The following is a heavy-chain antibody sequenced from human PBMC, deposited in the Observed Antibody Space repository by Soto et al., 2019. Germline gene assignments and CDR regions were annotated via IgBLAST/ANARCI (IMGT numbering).Heavy chain of an antibody. V-gene: IGHV3-23*01. D-gene: IGHD3-3*01. J-gene: IGHJ4*02. CDR3: AKDRYYDFWRRSTLDY. Sequence: GGSLRLSCAASGFTFSSYAMSWVRQAPGKGLEWVSAISGSGGSTYYADSVKGRFTTSRDNSKNTLYLQMNSLRAEDTAVYYCAKDRYYDFWRRSTLDYWGPGTLVTVSS. CDR2: ISGSGGST. CDR1: GFTFSSYA.